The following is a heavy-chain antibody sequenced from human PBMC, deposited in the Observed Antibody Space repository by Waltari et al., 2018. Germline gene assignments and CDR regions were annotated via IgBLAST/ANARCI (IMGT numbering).Heavy chain of an antibody. CDR2: ISSIGVTI. Sequence: EVQLVESGGGLVQPGGSLRLSCAASEFIFSNYEVNWVRQTPGNGVEWISYISSIGVTIYYAASVEGRFTISRDNAKKSLYLQMNSLRAEDTAVYYCARDQEIIVGGMDVWGQGTAVTVSS. CDR1: EFIFSNYE. V-gene: IGHV3-48*03. CDR3: ARDQEIIVGGMDV. D-gene: IGHD3-22*01. J-gene: IGHJ6*02.